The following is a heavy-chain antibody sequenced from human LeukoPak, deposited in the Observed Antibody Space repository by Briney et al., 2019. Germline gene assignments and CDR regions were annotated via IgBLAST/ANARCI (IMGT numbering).Heavy chain of an antibody. D-gene: IGHD2-15*01. Sequence: GESLKISCKASGSRVTNYWIGWVRQVPGKGLEWIGIIYSGDSEARYSPSLQGRVAISVDKSINTAFLQWSSLKASDTAIYYCARHLRGYCSGGTCWDNWLDPWGQGTLVTVSS. V-gene: IGHV5-51*01. CDR3: ARHLRGYCSGGTCWDNWLDP. CDR1: GSRVTNYW. CDR2: IYSGDSEA. J-gene: IGHJ5*02.